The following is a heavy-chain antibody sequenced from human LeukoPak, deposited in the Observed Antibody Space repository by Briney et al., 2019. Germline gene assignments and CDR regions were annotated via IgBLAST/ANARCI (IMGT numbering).Heavy chain of an antibody. CDR1: GYSFTSYW. J-gene: IGHJ4*02. D-gene: IGHD2-2*02. Sequence: GESLKISCKGSGYSFTSYWIGWVRQMPGKGLEWMGIIYPGDSDTRYSPSFQGQVTISADKSISTAYLQWSSLKASDTAMYYCATAAPGYCSSTSCYNYWGQGTLVTVSS. CDR2: IYPGDSDT. V-gene: IGHV5-51*01. CDR3: ATAAPGYCSSTSCYNY.